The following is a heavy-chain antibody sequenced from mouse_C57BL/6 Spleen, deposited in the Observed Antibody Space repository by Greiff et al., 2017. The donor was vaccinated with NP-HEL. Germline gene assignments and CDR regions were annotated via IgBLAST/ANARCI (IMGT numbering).Heavy chain of an antibody. CDR3: AREDSYCYGSSPWFAY. Sequence: VQLVESGAELVRPGASVKLSCKASGYTFTDYYINWVKQRPGQGLEWIARIYPGSGNTYYNEKFKGKATLTAEKSSSTAYMQLSSLTSEDSAVYFCAREDSYCYGSSPWFAYWGQGTLVTVSA. D-gene: IGHD1-1*01. J-gene: IGHJ3*01. CDR1: GYTFTDYY. V-gene: IGHV1-76*01. CDR2: IYPGSGNT.